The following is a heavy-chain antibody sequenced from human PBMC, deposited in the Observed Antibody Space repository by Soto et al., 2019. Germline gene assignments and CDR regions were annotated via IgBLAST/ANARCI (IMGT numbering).Heavy chain of an antibody. Sequence: SVKVSCKASGGTFSSYAISWVRQAPGQGLEWMGGIIPIFGTANYAQKFQGRVTITADESTSTAYMELSSLRSEDTAVYYCARVKRSAMVRGVIPYDAFDIWG. J-gene: IGHJ3*02. D-gene: IGHD3-10*01. CDR1: GGTFSSYA. CDR2: IIPIFGTA. V-gene: IGHV1-69*13. CDR3: ARVKRSAMVRGVIPYDAFDI.